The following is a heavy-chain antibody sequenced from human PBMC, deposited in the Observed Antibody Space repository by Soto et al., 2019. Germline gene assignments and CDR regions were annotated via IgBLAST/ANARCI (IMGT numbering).Heavy chain of an antibody. Sequence: SETLSLTCTVSGGSISSSRFHWGWIRQPPGKGLECIGSIYYTGSTCYNPSLKSRVTISVDTSKNQFSLKLSSMTAADTAVYYCAGRTHYYGSGVGGWFDPWGQGTLVTCSS. D-gene: IGHD3-10*01. J-gene: IGHJ5*01. CDR1: GGSISSSRFH. V-gene: IGHV4-39*01. CDR2: IYYTGST. CDR3: AGRTHYYGSGVGGWFDP.